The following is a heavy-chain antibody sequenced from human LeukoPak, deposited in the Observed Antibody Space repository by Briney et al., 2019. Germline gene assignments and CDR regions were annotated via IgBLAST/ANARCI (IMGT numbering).Heavy chain of an antibody. V-gene: IGHV3-15*01. Sequence: GGSLRLSCAASGFTFSNAWMNWVRQAPGRGLEWVGRIKSKTDGGTTDYAAPVKGRFTISRDDSKNTLYLQMNSLKTEDTAVYYCTTETSPRYDFWSAYANYYYYYMDVWGKGTTVTVSS. J-gene: IGHJ6*03. CDR3: TTETSPRYDFWSAYANYYYYYMDV. D-gene: IGHD3-3*01. CDR2: IKSKTDGGTT. CDR1: GFTFSNAW.